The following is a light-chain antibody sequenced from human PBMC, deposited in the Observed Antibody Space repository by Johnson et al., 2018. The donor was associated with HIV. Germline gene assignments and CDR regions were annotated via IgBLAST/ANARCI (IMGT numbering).Light chain of an antibody. V-gene: IGLV1-51*02. J-gene: IGLJ1*01. CDR1: SSNIGNNY. Sequence: QSVLTQPPSVSAAPGQKVTISCSGSSSNIGNNYVSWYQQLPGTAPKLLIYENNKRPSGIPDRFSGSKSGTSATLGITGLQTGDESDYYCGTWDSSLSACLGTGPKVTVL. CDR3: GTWDSSLSAC. CDR2: ENN.